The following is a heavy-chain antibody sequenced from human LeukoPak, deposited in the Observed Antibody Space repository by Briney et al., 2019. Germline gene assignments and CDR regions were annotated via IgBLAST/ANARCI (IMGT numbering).Heavy chain of an antibody. CDR1: GFTFSSYG. D-gene: IGHD6-19*01. Sequence: SGGSLRLSCAASGFTFSSYGMHWVRQAPGKGLEWVAVISYDGSNKYYADSVKGRFTISRDNSKNTLYLQMNSLRAEDTAVYYCARGSGYSSGWGHFDYWGQGTLVTVSS. V-gene: IGHV3-30*03. CDR2: ISYDGSNK. CDR3: ARGSGYSSGWGHFDY. J-gene: IGHJ4*02.